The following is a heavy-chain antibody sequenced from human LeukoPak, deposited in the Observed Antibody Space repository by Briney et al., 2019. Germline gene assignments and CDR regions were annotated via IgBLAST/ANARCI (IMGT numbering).Heavy chain of an antibody. CDR2: INPSGGST. D-gene: IGHD1-26*01. CDR3: ARVAMSGIGSDDF. Sequence: ASVTVSCKTSGFSFTSYYFHWVRQAPGQGLEWMGMINPSGGSTSYAQKFQGRVAMTRDKSTSTIYIDLSSLRSDDTAVYYCARVAMSGIGSDDFWGQGTLVTASS. V-gene: IGHV1-46*01. J-gene: IGHJ4*02. CDR1: GFSFTSYY.